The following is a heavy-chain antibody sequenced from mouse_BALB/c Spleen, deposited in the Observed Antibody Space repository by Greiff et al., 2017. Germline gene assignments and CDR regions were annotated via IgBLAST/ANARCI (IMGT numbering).Heavy chain of an antibody. Sequence: EVNVVESGGDLVKPGGSLKLSCAASGFTFSSYGMSWVRQTPDKRLEWVATISSGGSYTYYPDSVKGRFTISRDNAKNTLYLQMSSLKSEDTAMYYCARRTEWYFDVWGAGTTVTVSS. CDR3: ARRTEWYFDV. J-gene: IGHJ1*01. V-gene: IGHV5-6*02. CDR2: ISSGGSYT. CDR1: GFTFSSYG.